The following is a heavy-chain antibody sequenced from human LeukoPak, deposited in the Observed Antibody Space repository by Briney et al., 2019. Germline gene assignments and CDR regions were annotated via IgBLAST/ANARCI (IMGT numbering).Heavy chain of an antibody. Sequence: SETLSLTCAVYGGSFSGYYWSWIRQPPGKGLEWIGEINHSGSTNYNPSLKSRVTISVDTSKNQFSRKLSSVTAADTAVYYCARSAGSWGQGTLVTVSS. J-gene: IGHJ4*02. D-gene: IGHD3-10*01. CDR2: INHSGST. CDR3: ARSAGS. V-gene: IGHV4-34*01. CDR1: GGSFSGYY.